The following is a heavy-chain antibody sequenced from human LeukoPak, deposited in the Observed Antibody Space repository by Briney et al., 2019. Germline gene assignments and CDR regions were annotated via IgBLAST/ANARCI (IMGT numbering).Heavy chain of an antibody. CDR1: GFTFDNFP. CDR3: AKRRPMVRGVTAPGYFDY. J-gene: IGHJ4*02. D-gene: IGHD3-10*01. Sequence: GGSLRLSCAASGFTFDNFPLHWVRQAPGKGLEWVAAISYDGVNKYYADSVQGRFIISRDNSKNTLYLQMNSLRAEDTAVYYCAKRRPMVRGVTAPGYFDYWGQGTLVTVSS. V-gene: IGHV3-30-3*02. CDR2: ISYDGVNK.